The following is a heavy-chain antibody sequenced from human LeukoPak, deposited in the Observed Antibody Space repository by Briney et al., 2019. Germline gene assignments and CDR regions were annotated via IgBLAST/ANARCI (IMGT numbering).Heavy chain of an antibody. CDR2: ISYDGSNK. CDR3: AKDSVGSSIPGYFQH. V-gene: IGHV3-30*18. D-gene: IGHD1-14*01. Sequence: PGGFLRLSCAASGFTFSSYGMHWVRQAPGKGLEWVAVISYDGSNKYYADSVKGRFTISRDNPKNTLYLQMNSLRAEDTAVYYCAKDSVGSSIPGYFQHWGQGTLVTVSS. J-gene: IGHJ1*01. CDR1: GFTFSSYG.